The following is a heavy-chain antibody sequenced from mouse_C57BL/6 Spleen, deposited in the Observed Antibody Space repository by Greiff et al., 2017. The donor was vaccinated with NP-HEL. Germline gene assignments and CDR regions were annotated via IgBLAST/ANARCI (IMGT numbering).Heavy chain of an antibody. CDR1: GYTFTDYN. Sequence: EVQLQQSGPELVKPGASVKMSCKASGYTFTDYNMHWVKQSHGKSLEWIGYINPNNGGTSYNQKFKGKATLTVNKSSSTAYMELRSLTSEDSAVYYGARVRDYYGRFAYWGQGTLVTVSA. V-gene: IGHV1-22*01. J-gene: IGHJ3*01. CDR2: INPNNGGT. CDR3: ARVRDYYGRFAY. D-gene: IGHD1-2*01.